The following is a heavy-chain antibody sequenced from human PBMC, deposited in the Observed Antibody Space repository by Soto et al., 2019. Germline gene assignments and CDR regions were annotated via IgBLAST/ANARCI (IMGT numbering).Heavy chain of an antibody. CDR2: ILHDGSAE. CDR1: GFTVTSYG. V-gene: IGHV3-30*03. J-gene: IGHJ6*02. CDR3: ARSRDGYSFYFYYGMDG. D-gene: IGHD4-4*01. Sequence: PGGALRLSCAASGFTVTSYGMHWVRQAPGKGLEWMALILHDGSAEYYADSVKGRFTISRDNSKNTLYLQMNSLRAEDTAVYYCARSRDGYSFYFYYGMDGWGQGTTAPVSS.